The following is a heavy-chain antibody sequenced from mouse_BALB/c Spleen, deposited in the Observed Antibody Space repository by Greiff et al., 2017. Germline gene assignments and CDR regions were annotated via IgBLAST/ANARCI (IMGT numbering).Heavy chain of an antibody. Sequence: QVHVKQSGAELMKPGASVKISCKATGYTFSSYWIEWVKQRPGHGLEWIGEILPGSGSTNYNEKFKGKATFTADTSSNTAYMQLSSLTSEDSAVYYCARWGVATPMDYWGQGTSVTVSS. CDR1: GYTFSSYW. D-gene: IGHD1-1*02. J-gene: IGHJ4*01. V-gene: IGHV1-9*01. CDR2: ILPGSGST. CDR3: ARWGVATPMDY.